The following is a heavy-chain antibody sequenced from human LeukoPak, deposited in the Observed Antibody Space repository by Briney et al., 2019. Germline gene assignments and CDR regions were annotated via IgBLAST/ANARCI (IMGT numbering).Heavy chain of an antibody. J-gene: IGHJ6*02. CDR2: TWYDGSHK. CDR1: GFTFSSYW. V-gene: IGHV3-33*08. CDR3: ARGGHCSTTSCSNYDGMDV. Sequence: SGGSLRLSCAASGFTFSSYWMSWVRQAPGKGLEWVSATWYDGSHKYYADSVKGRFTISRDNSKNTLYLQMYSLRADDTGVYFCARGGHCSTTSCSNYDGMDVWGQGTTLTVSS. D-gene: IGHD2-2*01.